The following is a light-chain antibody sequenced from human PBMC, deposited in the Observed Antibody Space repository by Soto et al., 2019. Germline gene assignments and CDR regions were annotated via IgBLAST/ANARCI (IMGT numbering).Light chain of an antibody. CDR2: DGS. V-gene: IGKV3-20*01. CDR1: QSVTSTH. CDR3: QQFDGSLCT. Sequence: IVVTQSLGTLSLSPGERATLSCRARQSVTSTHLAWYQQKTGQAPRLLIYDGSTRATGIPDRFSGSGSGTDFTLTISRLQPEDFAVYCCQQFDGSLCTFGAGTKVDIK. J-gene: IGKJ4*02.